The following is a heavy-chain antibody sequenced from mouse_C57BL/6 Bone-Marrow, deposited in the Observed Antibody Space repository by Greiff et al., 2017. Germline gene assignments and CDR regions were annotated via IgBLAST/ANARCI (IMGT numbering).Heavy chain of an antibody. CDR1: GYTFTSYW. D-gene: IGHD2-2*01. CDR3: AREGLWLRLLWYFDV. Sequence: QVQLQQPGAELVKPGASVKMSCKASGYTFTSYWITWVKQRPGQGLEWIGDIYPGSGSTNYNEKFKSKATLTVDTSSSTAYRQLSSLTSEDSAVYYCAREGLWLRLLWYFDVWGTGTTVTVSS. CDR2: IYPGSGST. V-gene: IGHV1-55*01. J-gene: IGHJ1*03.